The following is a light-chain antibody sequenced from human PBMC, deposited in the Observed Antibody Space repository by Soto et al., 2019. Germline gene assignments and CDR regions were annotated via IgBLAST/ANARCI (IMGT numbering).Light chain of an antibody. V-gene: IGLV2-14*03. Sequence: QSVLTQPASVSGSPGQSITISCTGTSSDVGAYNYVSWYQQHPGKAPKLIIYDVSNRPSGVSNRFSGSKSGDTASLTIAGLQAEEEADYFCSSYTVSTTLRYVFGAGTQLTVL. CDR2: DVS. CDR3: SSYTVSTTLRYV. CDR1: SSDVGAYNY. J-gene: IGLJ1*01.